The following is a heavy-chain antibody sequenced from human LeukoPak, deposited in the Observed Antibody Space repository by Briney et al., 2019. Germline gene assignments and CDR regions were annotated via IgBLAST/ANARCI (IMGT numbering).Heavy chain of an antibody. D-gene: IGHD6-13*01. V-gene: IGHV3-48*03. CDR3: AKGDSSSWPEYFQH. J-gene: IGHJ1*01. CDR1: GFTFSSYE. CDR2: ISSSGSTI. Sequence: GGSLRLSCAASGFTFSSYEMNWVRQAPGKGLEWVSYISSSGSTIYYADSVKGRFTISRDNAKNSLYLQMNSLRAEDTAVYYCAKGDSSSWPEYFQHWGQGTLVTVSS.